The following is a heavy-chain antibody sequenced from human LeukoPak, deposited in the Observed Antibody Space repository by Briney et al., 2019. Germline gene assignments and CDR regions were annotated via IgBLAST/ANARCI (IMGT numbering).Heavy chain of an antibody. D-gene: IGHD3-10*01. J-gene: IGHJ5*02. Sequence: SETLSLTCAVYGGSFSGYYWSWIRQPPGKGLEWIGEINHSGSTNYNPSLKSRVTISVDTSKNQFSLKLSSVTAADTAVYYCARDRLKGYYGSGSHYSWGQGTLVTVSS. CDR1: GGSFSGYY. CDR2: INHSGST. V-gene: IGHV4-34*01. CDR3: ARDRLKGYYGSGSHYS.